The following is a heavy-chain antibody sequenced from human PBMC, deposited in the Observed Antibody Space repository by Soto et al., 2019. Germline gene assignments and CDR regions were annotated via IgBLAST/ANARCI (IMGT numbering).Heavy chain of an antibody. J-gene: IGHJ6*02. Sequence: EVQLVESGGGLVQPGGSLRLSCAASGFTFSSYSMNWVRQAPGKGLEWVSYISSSSSTIYYADSVKGRFTISRDNAKNSLYLQMNSLRDEDTAVYYCARSAGAVPAAYYYYGMDVWGRGTTVTVSS. CDR2: ISSSSSTI. CDR1: GFTFSSYS. D-gene: IGHD2-2*01. V-gene: IGHV3-48*02. CDR3: ARSAGAVPAAYYYYGMDV.